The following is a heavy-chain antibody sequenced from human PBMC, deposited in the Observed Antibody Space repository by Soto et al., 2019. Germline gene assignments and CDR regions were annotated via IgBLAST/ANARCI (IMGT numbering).Heavy chain of an antibody. D-gene: IGHD3-10*01. V-gene: IGHV3-21*01. CDR2: ISSSSSYI. CDR1: GFTFSSYS. CDR3: ARDYYGSGSYRPEDHYYYYGMDV. Sequence: GGSLRLSCAASGFTFSSYSMNWVRQAPGKGLEWVSSISSSSSYIYYADSVKGRFTISRDNAKNSLYLQMNSLRAEDTAVHYCARDYYGSGSYRPEDHYYYYGMDVWGQGTTVTVSS. J-gene: IGHJ6*02.